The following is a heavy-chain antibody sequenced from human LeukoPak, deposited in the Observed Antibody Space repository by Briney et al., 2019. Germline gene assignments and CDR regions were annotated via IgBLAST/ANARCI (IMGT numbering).Heavy chain of an antibody. V-gene: IGHV3-23*01. CDR1: GFTFSSYA. CDR2: ISGSGGST. Sequence: GGSLRLSCAASGFTFSSYAMSWVRQAPGTGLEWVSGISGSGGSTYYADSVQGRFTISRDKSKTTLYLQMNSLRAEDTAVYYCAKAGSSHYYYYMDVWGKGTTVTVSS. J-gene: IGHJ6*03. CDR3: AKAGSSHYYYYMDV. D-gene: IGHD3-10*01.